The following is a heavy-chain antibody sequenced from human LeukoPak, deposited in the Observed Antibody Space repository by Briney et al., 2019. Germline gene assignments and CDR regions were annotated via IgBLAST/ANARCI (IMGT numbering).Heavy chain of an antibody. D-gene: IGHD6-19*01. J-gene: IGHJ4*02. CDR1: GLIFSTYA. CDR3: ANSGPGLGWSRHYLDF. CDR2: ITTTSIP. Sequence: GGSLTLSCAASGLIFSTYAMTWVRPAPGRGLEWVSTITTTSIPVYADSVRGRFAISRDNSKSILYLQMDRLRAEDTAVYYCANSGPGLGWSRHYLDFWGRGTLVTVSS. V-gene: IGHV3-23*01.